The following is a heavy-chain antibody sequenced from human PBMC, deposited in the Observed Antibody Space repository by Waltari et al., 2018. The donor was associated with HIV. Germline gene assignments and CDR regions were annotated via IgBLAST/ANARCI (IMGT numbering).Heavy chain of an antibody. Sequence: ASGYTFTGYYMHWVRQAPGQGLEWMGWINPNRGGTDYAQKFQGRVTMTRDTSISPAYMELRRLRSDGTAVYLWARDKFYSCGRKLFDSWGQGTLVTVSS. CDR3: ARDKFYSCGRKLFDS. J-gene: IGHJ4*02. V-gene: IGHV1-2*02. D-gene: IGHD3-22*01. CDR1: GYTFTGYY. CDR2: INPNRGGT.